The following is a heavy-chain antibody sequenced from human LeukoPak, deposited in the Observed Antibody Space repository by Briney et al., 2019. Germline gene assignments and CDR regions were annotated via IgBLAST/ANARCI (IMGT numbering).Heavy chain of an antibody. Sequence: SETLSLTCTVSGGSITTYYWSWVRQPAGKGLEWIGRIYTSGSTNYNPSLKSRVTKSLDTSKNQFSLKLSSVTAADTAVYYCARVEGDYYLDYWGQGTLVTVSS. CDR1: GGSITTYY. J-gene: IGHJ4*02. CDR2: IYTSGST. CDR3: ARVEGDYYLDY. V-gene: IGHV4-4*07. D-gene: IGHD1-1*01.